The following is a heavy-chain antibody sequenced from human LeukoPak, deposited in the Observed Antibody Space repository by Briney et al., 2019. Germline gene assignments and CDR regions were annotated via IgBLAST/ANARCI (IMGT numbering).Heavy chain of an antibody. CDR2: IYSSVTT. V-gene: IGHV4-61*01. J-gene: IGHJ3*02. CDR1: GGSVSSGSYY. D-gene: IGHD6-25*01. CDR3: AADAARAFAI. Sequence: SETLSLTCTVSGGSVSSGSYYWSWIRQPPGKGLEWMRYIYSSVTTNDNPSLKRRLNISVHTSKHPVSLKLSPVTPADTALYYCAADAARAFAISGQPTMATVSS.